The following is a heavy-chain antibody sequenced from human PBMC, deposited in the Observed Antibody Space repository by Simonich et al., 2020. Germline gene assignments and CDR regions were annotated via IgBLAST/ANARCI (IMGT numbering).Heavy chain of an antibody. CDR3: ARDTSYYGSGSYYFDY. J-gene: IGHJ4*02. V-gene: IGHV3-21*01. CDR1: GFTFSSYS. CDR2: ISSSSNYI. D-gene: IGHD3-10*01. Sequence: GVGLVKPGGSLRLLCAASGFTFSSYSRNGVRQAPGKGLDWVSSISSSSNYIYYADSVKGRFTISRDNGKNALYLQMNSLRAEDTAVYCCARDTSYYGSGSYYFDYWGQGTLVTVSS.